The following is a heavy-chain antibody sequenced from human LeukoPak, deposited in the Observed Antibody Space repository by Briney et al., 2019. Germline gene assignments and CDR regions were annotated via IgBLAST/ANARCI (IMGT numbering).Heavy chain of an antibody. Sequence: PSQTLSLTCTVSGGSISSYYWSWIRQPPGKGLEWIGYIYYSGSTNYNPSLKSRVTISVDTSKNQFSLKLSSVTAADTAVYYCARGRWFGEPHFDYWGQGTLVTVSS. CDR3: ARGRWFGEPHFDY. CDR1: GGSISSYY. CDR2: IYYSGST. J-gene: IGHJ4*02. D-gene: IGHD3-10*01. V-gene: IGHV4-59*01.